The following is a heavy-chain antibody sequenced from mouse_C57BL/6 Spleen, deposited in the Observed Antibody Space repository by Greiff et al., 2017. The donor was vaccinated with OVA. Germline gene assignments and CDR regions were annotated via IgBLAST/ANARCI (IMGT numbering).Heavy chain of an antibody. Sequence: QVQLQQSGAELVRPGASVKLSCKASGYTFTDYYINWVKQRPGQGLEWIARIYPGSGNTYYNEKFKGKATLTAEKSSSTAYMQLSSLTSEDSAVYFCARSGYDYDGIYWYFDVWGTGTTVTVSS. V-gene: IGHV1-76*01. CDR2: IYPGSGNT. CDR3: ARSGYDYDGIYWYFDV. D-gene: IGHD2-4*01. J-gene: IGHJ1*03. CDR1: GYTFTDYY.